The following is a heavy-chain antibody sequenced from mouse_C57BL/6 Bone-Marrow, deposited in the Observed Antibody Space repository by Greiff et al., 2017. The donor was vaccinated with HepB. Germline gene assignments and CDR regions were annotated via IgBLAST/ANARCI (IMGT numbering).Heavy chain of an antibody. CDR1: GYAFSSSW. CDR3: ARPPIYYGSSYPAY. J-gene: IGHJ3*01. CDR2: IYPGDGDT. V-gene: IGHV1-82*01. Sequence: QVQLQQSGPELVKPGASVKISCKASGYAFSSSWMNWVKQRPGQGLEWIGRIYPGDGDTNYNGKFKGKATLTADKSSSTAYMQLSSLPSEDSAVYYCARPPIYYGSSYPAYWGQGTLVTVSA. D-gene: IGHD1-1*01.